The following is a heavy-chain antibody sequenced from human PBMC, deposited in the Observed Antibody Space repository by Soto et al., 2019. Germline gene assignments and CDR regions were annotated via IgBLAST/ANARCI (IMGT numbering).Heavy chain of an antibody. CDR3: ARRGPHLYYDFWSGYSGEYYFDY. D-gene: IGHD3-3*01. CDR1: GGTISSYY. Sequence: SETLSLTYTVSGGTISSYYGRWIRQTTGKGLEWIGYIYYSGSTNYNPSLKSRVTISVDTSKNQFSLKLSSVTAADTAVYYCARRGPHLYYDFWSGYSGEYYFDYWGQGTLVTVSS. J-gene: IGHJ4*02. CDR2: IYYSGST. V-gene: IGHV4-59*08.